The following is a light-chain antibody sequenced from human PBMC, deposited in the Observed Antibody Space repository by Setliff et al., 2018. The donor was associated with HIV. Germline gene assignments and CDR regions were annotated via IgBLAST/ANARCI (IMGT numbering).Light chain of an antibody. CDR1: SGDVGAYNR. Sequence: QSVLTQPPSVSGSPGQSVTISCTGTSGDVGAYNRVSWYQQAPGTAPKVIIYEVTNRPSGVPDRFSGSKSGNTASLTISGLQAEDEADYYCHSYTSSDTYVFGTGTKVTVL. CDR3: HSYTSSDTYV. J-gene: IGLJ1*01. V-gene: IGLV2-18*02. CDR2: EVT.